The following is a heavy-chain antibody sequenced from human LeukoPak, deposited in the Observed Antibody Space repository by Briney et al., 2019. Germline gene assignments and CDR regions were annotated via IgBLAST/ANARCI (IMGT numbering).Heavy chain of an antibody. J-gene: IGHJ6*02. D-gene: IGHD6-19*01. CDR3: ARGLVAVAGYSLYYYGMDV. V-gene: IGHV4-34*01. CDR2: INHSGST. CDR1: GGSFSGYY. Sequence: SETLSLTCAVYGGSFSGYYWSWIRQPPGKGLEWIGEINHSGSTNYNPSLKSRVTISVDTSKNQFSLKLGSVTAADTAVYYCARGLVAVAGYSLYYYGMDVWGQGTTVTVSS.